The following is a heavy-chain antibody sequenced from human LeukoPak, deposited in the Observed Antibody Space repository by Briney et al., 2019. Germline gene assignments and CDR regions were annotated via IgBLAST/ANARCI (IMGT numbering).Heavy chain of an antibody. CDR3: SRENGAFSPFGY. D-gene: IGHD2-8*01. J-gene: IGHJ4*02. CDR2: IPLTSLT. V-gene: IGHV4-4*02. CDR1: GGSISTTNW. Sequence: SGTLSLTCAVSGGSISTTNWWSWVRQPPGQGLEWIGEIPLTSLTHYNPSLESRVTVSLDKSKTQLYLDLISVTAADTAVYYCSRENGAFSPFGYWGQGTLVTVLS.